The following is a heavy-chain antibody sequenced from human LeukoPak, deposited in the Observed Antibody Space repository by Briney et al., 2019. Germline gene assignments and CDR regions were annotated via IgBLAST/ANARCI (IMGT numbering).Heavy chain of an antibody. V-gene: IGHV4-34*01. Sequence: SETLSLTCAVYGGSFSGYYWSWIRQPPGKGLEWIGEINHSGSTNYNPSLKSRVTISVDTSKNQFSLKLSSVTAADTAVYYCARAAPDYYDSSGYYGDWGQGTLVTVSS. CDR1: GGSFSGYY. D-gene: IGHD3-22*01. CDR2: INHSGST. J-gene: IGHJ4*02. CDR3: ARAAPDYYDSSGYYGD.